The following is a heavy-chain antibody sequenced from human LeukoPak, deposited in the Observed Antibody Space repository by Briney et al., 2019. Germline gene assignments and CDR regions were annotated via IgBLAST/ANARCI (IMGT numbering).Heavy chain of an antibody. V-gene: IGHV3-30*02. CDR2: IRYDGSNK. J-gene: IGHJ5*02. CDR1: GFTFSSYG. D-gene: IGHD3-3*01. Sequence: GGSLRPSCAASGFTFSSYGMHWVRQAPGKGLEWVAFIRYDGSNKYYADSVKGRFTISRDNAKNSLYLQMNSLRAEDMALYYCAKASNPFGVVITGWFDPWGQGTLVTVSS. CDR3: AKASNPFGVVITGWFDP.